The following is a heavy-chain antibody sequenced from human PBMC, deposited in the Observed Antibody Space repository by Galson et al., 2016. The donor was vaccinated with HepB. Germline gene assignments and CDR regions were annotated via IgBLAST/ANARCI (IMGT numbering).Heavy chain of an antibody. V-gene: IGHV3-33*08. CDR3: ATENPGIAVAALDY. CDR1: GFTFSDYY. D-gene: IGHD6-19*01. Sequence: SLRLSCAASGFTFSDYYMSWIRQAPGKGLEWVAGIRFDGSYKYYTDSVKGRFTISRDNSKNTLYLHMSGLRAEDTAVYYCATENPGIAVAALDYWGQGTLVTVSS. CDR2: IRFDGSYK. J-gene: IGHJ4*02.